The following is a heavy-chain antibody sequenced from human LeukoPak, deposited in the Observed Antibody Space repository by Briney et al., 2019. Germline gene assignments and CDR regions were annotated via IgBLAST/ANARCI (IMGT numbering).Heavy chain of an antibody. CDR2: INHSGST. D-gene: IGHD6-6*01. V-gene: IGHV4-34*01. CDR3: ARGRRRSSYYYYYMDV. J-gene: IGHJ6*03. CDR1: GGSFSGYY. Sequence: SETLSLTCAVYGGSFSGYYWSWIRQPPGKGLEWIGEINHSGSTNYNPSLKSRVTISVDTSKNQFSLKLSSVTAADTAVYYCARGRRRSSYYYYYMDVWGKGTTVTVSS.